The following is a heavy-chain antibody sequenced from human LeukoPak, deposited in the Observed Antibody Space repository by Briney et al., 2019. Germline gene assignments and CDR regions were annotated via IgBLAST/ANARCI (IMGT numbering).Heavy chain of an antibody. J-gene: IGHJ6*02. CDR3: ANLYGDTAMVSPRYYYGMDV. CDR1: GFTFSSYG. CDR2: ISYDGSNK. Sequence: AGGSLRLSCAASGFTFSSYGMHWVRQAPGKGLEWVAVISYDGSNKYYADSVKGRFTNSRDNSKNTLYLQMNSLRAEDTAVYYCANLYGDTAMVSPRYYYGMDVWGQGTTVTVSS. V-gene: IGHV3-30*18. D-gene: IGHD5-18*01.